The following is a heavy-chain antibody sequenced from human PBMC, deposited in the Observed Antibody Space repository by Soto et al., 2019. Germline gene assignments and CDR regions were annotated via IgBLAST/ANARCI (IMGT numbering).Heavy chain of an antibody. CDR1: GYTFTSYA. CDR3: ASGTYYDFWSGYRFGYYGMDV. CDR2: INAGNGNT. D-gene: IGHD3-3*01. Sequence: VASVKVSCKASGYTFTSYAMHWLRQAPGQRLEWMGWINAGNGNTKYSQKFQGRVTITRDTSASTAYMELSSLRSEDTAVYYCASGTYYDFWSGYRFGYYGMDVWGQGTTVTVSS. V-gene: IGHV1-3*01. J-gene: IGHJ6*02.